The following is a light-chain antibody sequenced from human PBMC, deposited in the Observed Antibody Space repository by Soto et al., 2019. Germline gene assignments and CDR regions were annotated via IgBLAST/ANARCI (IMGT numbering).Light chain of an antibody. CDR3: QHYNSYSEA. J-gene: IGKJ1*01. V-gene: IGKV3-15*01. CDR2: GAS. Sequence: EIVMTQSPATLSVSPGEGATLSCRASQSVSSNLTWYQQKPGQAPRLLIYGASTRATGVPARFSGSGSGTEFTLIISSLQPDDFATYYCQHYNSYSEAFGQGTKVDIK. CDR1: QSVSSN.